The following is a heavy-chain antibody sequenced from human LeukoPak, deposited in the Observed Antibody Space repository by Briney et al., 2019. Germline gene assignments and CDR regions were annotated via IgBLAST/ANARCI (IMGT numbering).Heavy chain of an antibody. CDR1: GGSFSGYY. J-gene: IGHJ3*02. CDR2: INHSGST. V-gene: IGHV4-34*03. CDR3: TKSDGYGLIRI. D-gene: IGHD3-10*01. Sequence: SETLSLTCAVYGGSFSGYYWSWIRQPPGKGLEWIGEINHSGSTNYNPSLKSRVTISVDTSKNQFSLQVISLTAADTAAYYCTKSDGYGLIRICGRGTMVTVSS.